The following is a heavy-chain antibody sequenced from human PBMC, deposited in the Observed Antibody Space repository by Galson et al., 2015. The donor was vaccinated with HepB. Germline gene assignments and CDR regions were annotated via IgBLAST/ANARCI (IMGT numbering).Heavy chain of an antibody. V-gene: IGHV3-30*04. Sequence: SLRLSCAASGFTFSSYGMHWVRQAPGKGLEWVSVISYDGAKRYYADSVKGRFTISRDNSKNTEYLQMNSLRAEDTAVYYCARGFLPSSGDLTWGQGTMVAVSS. D-gene: IGHD7-27*01. J-gene: IGHJ3*01. CDR2: ISYDGAKR. CDR3: ARGFLPSSGDLT. CDR1: GFTFSSYG.